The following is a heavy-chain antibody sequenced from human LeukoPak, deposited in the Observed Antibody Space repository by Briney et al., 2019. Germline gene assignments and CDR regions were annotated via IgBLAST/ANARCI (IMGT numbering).Heavy chain of an antibody. Sequence: GGSLRLSCAASGFTFSSYSMNWVRQVPGKGLEWVSSISSSSSYIYYADSVKGRFTISRDNAKNSLYLQMNSLRAEDTAVYYCARGEYSSSSIALDPWGQGTLVTVSS. CDR2: ISSSSSYI. V-gene: IGHV3-21*01. CDR3: ARGEYSSSSIALDP. J-gene: IGHJ5*02. CDR1: GFTFSSYS. D-gene: IGHD6-6*01.